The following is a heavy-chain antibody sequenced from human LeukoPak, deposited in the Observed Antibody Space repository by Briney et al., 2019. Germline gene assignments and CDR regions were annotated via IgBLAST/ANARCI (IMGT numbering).Heavy chain of an antibody. V-gene: IGHV4-59*01. CDR2: IYYSGST. Sequence: SETLSLTCTVSGGSITSYYRSWIRQPPGKGLEWIGYIYYSGSTNYNPSLKSRVTISVDTSKNQFSLNLSSVTAADTAVYYCARDTETCGGGDCWAQYYFDHWRRGTLVTVSS. D-gene: IGHD2-21*02. J-gene: IGHJ4*02. CDR1: GGSITSYY. CDR3: ARDTETCGGGDCWAQYYFDH.